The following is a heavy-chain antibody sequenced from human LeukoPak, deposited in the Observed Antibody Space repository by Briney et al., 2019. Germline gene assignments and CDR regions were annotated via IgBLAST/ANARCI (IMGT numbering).Heavy chain of an antibody. V-gene: IGHV3-23*01. CDR3: AKGHYSGSGDYFDY. D-gene: IGHD3-10*01. J-gene: IGHJ4*02. CDR1: GFTFSSYA. Sequence: GGSLRLSCVASGFTFSSYAMSWVRQAPGKGLEWGSLITGSGDNTDYTDSVKGRFTISRDNSKNTLHLQMNSLRAEDTALYYCAKGHYSGSGDYFDYWGQGAPVTVSS. CDR2: ITGSGDNT.